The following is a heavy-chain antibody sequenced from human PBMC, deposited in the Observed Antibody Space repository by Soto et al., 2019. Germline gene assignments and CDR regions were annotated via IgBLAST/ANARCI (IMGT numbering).Heavy chain of an antibody. D-gene: IGHD2-2*02. V-gene: IGHV4-31*03. CDR2: IYYSGST. J-gene: IGHJ6*02. CDR1: GGSISSGGHY. Sequence: SETLSLTCTVSGGSISSGGHYWNWIRQHPGKSLEWIGYIYYSGSTYYNPSLKSRVTISVDTSKNQFSLKLSSVTAADTAVYYCARDRSYRPEYYYYYYGMDVWGQGTTVTVSS. CDR3: ARDRSYRPEYYYYYYGMDV.